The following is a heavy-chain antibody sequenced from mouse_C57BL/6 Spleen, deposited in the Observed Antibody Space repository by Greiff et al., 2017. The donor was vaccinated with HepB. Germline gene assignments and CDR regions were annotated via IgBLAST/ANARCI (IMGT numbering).Heavy chain of an antibody. D-gene: IGHD3-2*02. CDR2: ISNGGGST. V-gene: IGHV5-12*01. J-gene: IGHJ2*01. Sequence: EVQWVESGGGLVQPGGSLKLSCAASGFTFSDYYMYWVRQTPEKRLEWVAYISNGGGSTYYPDTVKGRFTISRDNAKNTLYLQMSRLKSEDTAMYYCARGGAQADFDYWGQGTTLTVSS. CDR3: ARGGAQADFDY. CDR1: GFTFSDYY.